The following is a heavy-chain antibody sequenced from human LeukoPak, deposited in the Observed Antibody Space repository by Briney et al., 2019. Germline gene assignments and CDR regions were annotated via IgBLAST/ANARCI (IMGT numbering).Heavy chain of an antibody. J-gene: IGHJ4*02. Sequence: ASVKVSCKASGYTFTGYYMHWVRQAPGQGLECMGWINPNSGGTNYAQKFQGRVTMTRDTSISTAYMELSRLRSDDTAVYYCARGYRMGQQPDSSLGYWGQGTLVTVSS. V-gene: IGHV1-2*02. CDR1: GYTFTGYY. CDR3: ARGYRMGQQPDSSLGY. D-gene: IGHD6-13*01. CDR2: INPNSGGT.